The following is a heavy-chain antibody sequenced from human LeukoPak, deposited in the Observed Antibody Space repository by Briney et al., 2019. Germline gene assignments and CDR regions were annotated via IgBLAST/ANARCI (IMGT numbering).Heavy chain of an antibody. V-gene: IGHV3-30*18. CDR2: ISYDGSNK. CDR3: AKGLLRDGSGSPNY. J-gene: IGHJ4*02. Sequence: GRSLRLSCAASGFTFSSYGMHWVRQAPGKGLEWVAVISYDGSNKYYADSVKGRFTTSRDNSKNTLYLQMNSLRAEDTAVYYCAKGLLRDGSGSPNYWGQGTLVTVSS. D-gene: IGHD3-10*01. CDR1: GFTFSSYG.